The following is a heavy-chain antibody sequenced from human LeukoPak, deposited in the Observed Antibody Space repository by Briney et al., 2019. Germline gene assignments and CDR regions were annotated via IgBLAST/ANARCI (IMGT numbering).Heavy chain of an antibody. CDR2: IYYSGST. J-gene: IGHJ4*02. CDR1: GASISIGFYY. D-gene: IGHD4-11*01. V-gene: IGHV4-31*03. CDR3: ARGPYRNSFDY. Sequence: SETLSLTCTVSGASISIGFYYWSWIRQHPGKGLEWIGYIYYSGSTYYNPSLKSRVTMSVDTSKNQFSLKLSFVTAADTAVYYCARGPYRNSFDYWGQGTLVTVSS.